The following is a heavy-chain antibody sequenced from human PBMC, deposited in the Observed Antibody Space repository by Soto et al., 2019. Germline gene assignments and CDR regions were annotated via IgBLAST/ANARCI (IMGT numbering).Heavy chain of an antibody. J-gene: IGHJ4*02. CDR1: GFTFTSSA. Sequence: SVKVSCKASGFTFTSSAVQWVRQAREQRLEWIGWIVVGSGNTNYAQKFQERVTITRDMSTSTAYMELSSLRSEDTAVYYCARVYCSGGSCYGIDYWGQGTLVTVS. CDR2: IVVGSGNT. D-gene: IGHD2-15*01. V-gene: IGHV1-58*01. CDR3: ARVYCSGGSCYGIDY.